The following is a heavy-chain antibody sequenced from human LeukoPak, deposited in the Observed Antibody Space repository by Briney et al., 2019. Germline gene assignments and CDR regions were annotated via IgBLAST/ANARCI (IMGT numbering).Heavy chain of an antibody. J-gene: IGHJ4*02. D-gene: IGHD5-24*01. CDR1: GYTLTELS. CDR3: AREGRWLQPTLFDY. CDR2: INPSGGST. Sequence: ASVKVSCKVSGYTLTELSMHWVRQAPGQGLEWMGIINPSGGSTSYAQKFQGRVTMTRDTSTSTVYMELSSLRSEDTAVYYCAREGRWLQPTLFDYWGQGTLVTVSS. V-gene: IGHV1-46*01.